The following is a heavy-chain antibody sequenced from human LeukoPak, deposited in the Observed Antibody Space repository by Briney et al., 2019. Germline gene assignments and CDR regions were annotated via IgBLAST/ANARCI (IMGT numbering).Heavy chain of an antibody. J-gene: IGHJ4*02. V-gene: IGHV3-7*05. D-gene: IGHD3-10*01. Sequence: GGSLRLSCAGSGFTFSSYWMTWVRQAPGKGLEWVANVKQDGRATYYGDSVKGRFTISRDNAQNSLYQQMNSLRAEDTAVYYCAKDSYASGSHGDWGQGTLVTVSS. CDR2: VKQDGRAT. CDR3: AKDSYASGSHGD. CDR1: GFTFSSYW.